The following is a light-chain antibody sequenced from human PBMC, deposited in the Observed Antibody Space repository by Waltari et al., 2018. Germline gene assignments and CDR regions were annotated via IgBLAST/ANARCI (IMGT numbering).Light chain of an antibody. V-gene: IGKV3-11*01. CDR2: DAS. Sequence: EIVLTQSPATLSLSPGERATLSCRASQSVDTYLAWYQHKPGQVPRLLIYDASNRATGIPARFSGSGSGADFTLIISSLEPEDFAVYYCHQRSDWPPHFGQGTRLEMK. J-gene: IGKJ5*01. CDR3: HQRSDWPPH. CDR1: QSVDTY.